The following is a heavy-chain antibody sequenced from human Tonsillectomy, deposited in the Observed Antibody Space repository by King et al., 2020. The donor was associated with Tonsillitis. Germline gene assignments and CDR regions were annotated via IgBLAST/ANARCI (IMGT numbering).Heavy chain of an antibody. CDR1: GFTFSSYG. Sequence: VQLVESGGGVVQPGRSLRLSCAASGFTFSSYGMHWVRQAPGKGLEWVAVIWYDGSNKYYADSVKGRFTISRDNSKNTLYLQMNSLRSGDTAVYYCAREGARSDYDPRYYYYYGMDVWGQGTTVTVSS. CDR3: AREGARSDYDPRYYYYYGMDV. V-gene: IGHV3-33*01. J-gene: IGHJ6*02. CDR2: IWYDGSNK. D-gene: IGHD5-12*01.